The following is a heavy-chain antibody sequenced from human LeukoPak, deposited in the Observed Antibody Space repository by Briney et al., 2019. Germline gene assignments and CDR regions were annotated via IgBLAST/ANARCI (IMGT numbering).Heavy chain of an antibody. CDR2: IYHSGST. Sequence: PSETLPLTCTVSGGSISSGGYYWSWIRQPPGKGLEWIGYIYHSGSTYYNPSLKSRVTISEDRSKNQFSLKLSSVTAADTAVYYCARDSGSYRGSKVIYFDYWGQGTLVTVSS. CDR3: ARDSGSYRGSKVIYFDY. D-gene: IGHD1-26*01. V-gene: IGHV4-30-2*01. CDR1: GGSISSGGYY. J-gene: IGHJ4*02.